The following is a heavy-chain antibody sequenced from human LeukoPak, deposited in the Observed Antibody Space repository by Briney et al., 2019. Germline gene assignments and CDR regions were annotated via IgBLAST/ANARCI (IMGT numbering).Heavy chain of an antibody. V-gene: IGHV5-51*01. J-gene: IGHJ6*03. CDR2: IHPGDSDT. CDR1: GYSFTSYW. CDR3: ARHEGPNYYYYYYMDV. Sequence: GESLKISCKGSGYSFTSYWIGWVRQKPGKGLEWMGIIHPGDSDTRYSPSFQGQATISADKSISTAYLQWSSLKASDTAMYYCARHEGPNYYYYYYMDVWGKGTTVTVSS.